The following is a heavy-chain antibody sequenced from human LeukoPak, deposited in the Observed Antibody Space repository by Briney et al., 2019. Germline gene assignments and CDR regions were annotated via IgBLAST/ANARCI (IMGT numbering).Heavy chain of an antibody. Sequence: PSETLSLTCTVSGGSISSSSYYWGWIRQPPGKGLEWIGSIYYSGSTYYNPSLKSRVTISVDTSKNQFSLKLSSVTAADTAVYYCARDLMIVVGPLMMGYWGQRTLVTVSS. V-gene: IGHV4-39*07. CDR3: ARDLMIVVGPLMMGY. D-gene: IGHD3-22*01. J-gene: IGHJ4*02. CDR2: IYYSGST. CDR1: GGSISSSSYY.